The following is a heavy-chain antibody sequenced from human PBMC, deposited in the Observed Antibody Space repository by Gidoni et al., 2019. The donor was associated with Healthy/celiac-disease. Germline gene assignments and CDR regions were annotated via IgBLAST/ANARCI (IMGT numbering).Heavy chain of an antibody. CDR1: GGSFSGYY. J-gene: IGHJ6*02. CDR3: ARGGGSSRNWPYYYYGMDV. Sequence: QVQLQQWGAGLLKPSETLSLTCAVYGGSFSGYYWSWIRQPPGKGLEWIGEINHSGSTNYNPSLKSRVTISVDTSKNQFSLKLSSVTAADTAVYYCARGGGSSRNWPYYYYGMDVWGQGTTVTVSS. D-gene: IGHD6-13*01. V-gene: IGHV4-34*01. CDR2: INHSGST.